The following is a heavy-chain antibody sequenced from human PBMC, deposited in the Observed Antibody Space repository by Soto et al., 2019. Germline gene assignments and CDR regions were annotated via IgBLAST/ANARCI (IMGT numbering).Heavy chain of an antibody. CDR3: ARSITMVRGVPEWFDP. D-gene: IGHD3-10*01. J-gene: IGHJ5*02. Sequence: SETLSLTCTVSGGSISSYYWSWIRQPPGKGLEWIGYIYYSGSTNYNPSLKSRVTISVDTSKNQFSLKLSSVTAADTAVYYCARSITMVRGVPEWFDPWGQGTLVTVSS. V-gene: IGHV4-59*08. CDR2: IYYSGST. CDR1: GGSISSYY.